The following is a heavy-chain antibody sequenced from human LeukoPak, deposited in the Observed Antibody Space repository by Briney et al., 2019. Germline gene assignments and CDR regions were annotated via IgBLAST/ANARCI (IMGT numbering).Heavy chain of an antibody. CDR3: ARVEVATLRGPFDY. D-gene: IGHD5-24*01. CDR2: IIPIFGIA. Sequence: SVKVSCRASGGTFSSYAISWVRQAPGQGLEWMGRIIPIFGIANYAQKFQGRVTITADKSTSTAYMELSSLRSEDTAVYYCARVEVATLRGPFDYWGQGTLVTVSS. CDR1: GGTFSSYA. V-gene: IGHV1-69*04. J-gene: IGHJ4*02.